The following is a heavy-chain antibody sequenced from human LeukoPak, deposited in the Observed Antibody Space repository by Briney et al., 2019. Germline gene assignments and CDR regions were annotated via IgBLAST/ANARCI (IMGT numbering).Heavy chain of an antibody. V-gene: IGHV3-11*01. CDR3: ASYPGLYCSSTSCTYYYYGMDV. CDR1: GFTFSDYY. D-gene: IGHD2-2*01. CDR2: ISSSGSTI. J-gene: IGHJ6*02. Sequence: PGGSLRLSCAASGFTFSDYYISWIRQAPGKGLEWVSYISSSGSTIYYADSVKGRFTISRDNAKNSLYLQMNSLRAEDTAVYYCASYPGLYCSSTSCTYYYYGMDVWGQGTTVTVSS.